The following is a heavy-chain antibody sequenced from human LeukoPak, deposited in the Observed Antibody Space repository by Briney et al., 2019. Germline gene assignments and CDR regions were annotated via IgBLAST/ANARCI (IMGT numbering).Heavy chain of an antibody. Sequence: SETLSLTCTVSGGSISSGTYYWNWIRQPAGKGLEWIGRIYTSGNTNYHPSLKSRVTISVDTSKNQFSLKLSSVTAADTAVYYCARAVNTDYGDYDGVSTYYYYMDVWGKGTTVTISS. CDR2: IYTSGNT. V-gene: IGHV4-61*02. CDR1: GGSISSGTYY. D-gene: IGHD4-17*01. CDR3: ARAVNTDYGDYDGVSTYYYYMDV. J-gene: IGHJ6*03.